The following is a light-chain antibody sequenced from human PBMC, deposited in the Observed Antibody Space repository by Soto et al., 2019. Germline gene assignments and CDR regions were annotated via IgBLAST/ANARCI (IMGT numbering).Light chain of an antibody. CDR2: HAS. CDR1: QSVSNTY. CDR3: QQYYNWPLT. V-gene: IGKV3D-20*01. Sequence: EIVLTQSPATLSLSPGERATLSCGASQSVSNTYLAWYQHKPGLAPRLLVYHASSRATGIPARFSGSGSGTEFTLTISSLQSEDFAVYYCQQYYNWPLTFGGGTKVEIK. J-gene: IGKJ4*01.